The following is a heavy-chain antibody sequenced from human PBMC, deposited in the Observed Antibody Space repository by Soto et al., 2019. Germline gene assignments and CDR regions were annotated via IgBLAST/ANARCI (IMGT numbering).Heavy chain of an antibody. J-gene: IGHJ6*02. V-gene: IGHV1-8*01. CDR2: MNPNSGNT. CDR3: AKEYSSSPFGYYYGMDV. CDR1: GYTFTSYD. Sequence: ASVKVSCKASGYTFTSYDINWVRQATGQGLEWMGWMNPNSGNTGYAQKFQGRVTTTRNTSISTAYMELSSLRSEDTAVYYCAKEYSSSPFGYYYGMDVWGQGTTVTVSS. D-gene: IGHD6-6*01.